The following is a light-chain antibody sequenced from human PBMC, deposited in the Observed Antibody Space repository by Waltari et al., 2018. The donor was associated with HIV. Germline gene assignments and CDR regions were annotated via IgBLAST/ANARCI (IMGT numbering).Light chain of an antibody. J-gene: IGKJ2*01. CDR3: QQSYSFPHT. CDR1: PSISNF. Sequence: DIQMTQSPSSLSASVGDKVTITCRASPSISNFVNWYQPKPGKAPKLLIFAASSLQSGVPSRFSGGGSATDFTLTISSLQPEDFATYHCQQSYSFPHTFGQGTKLDIK. V-gene: IGKV1-39*01. CDR2: AAS.